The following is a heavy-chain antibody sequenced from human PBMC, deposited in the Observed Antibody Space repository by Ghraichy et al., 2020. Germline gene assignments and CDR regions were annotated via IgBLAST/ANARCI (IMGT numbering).Heavy chain of an antibody. J-gene: IGHJ5*02. CDR1: GYTFISYG. CDR3: ARGINWLDP. Sequence: VKVSCKASGYTFISYGISWVRQAPGQGLEWMGWITTKSGNTHYAQKFQGRVIMTTETSTNTAYMELRSLRSDDTAVYYCARGINWLDPWGQGTLVTVSS. V-gene: IGHV1-18*01. CDR2: ITTKSGNT.